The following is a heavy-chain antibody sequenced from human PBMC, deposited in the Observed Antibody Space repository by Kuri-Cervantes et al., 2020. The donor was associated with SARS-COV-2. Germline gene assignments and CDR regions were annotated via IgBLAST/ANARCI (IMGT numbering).Heavy chain of an antibody. J-gene: IGHJ4*02. CDR1: GFTFSSYW. Sequence: GESLKISCAASGFTFSSYWMHWVRQAPGKGLEWVSRINSDGSSTSYADSVKGRFAISRDNAKNTLYLQMNSLRAEDTAVYYCARDPYWGQGTLVTVSS. CDR2: INSDGSST. V-gene: IGHV3-74*01. CDR3: ARDPY.